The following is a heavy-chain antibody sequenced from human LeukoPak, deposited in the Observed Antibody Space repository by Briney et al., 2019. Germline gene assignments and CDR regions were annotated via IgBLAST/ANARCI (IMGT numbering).Heavy chain of an antibody. D-gene: IGHD3-22*01. V-gene: IGHV1-18*01. Sequence: GASVKVSCKASGYTFTSYGISWVRQAPGQGLEWMGWISAYNNNTIYAQNLQGRLTMTTDTSTSTAYMELRSLRSDDTAMYYCAREGHDTSGYYCPNWFDPWGQGTLVAVSS. CDR1: GYTFTSYG. CDR3: AREGHDTSGYYCPNWFDP. J-gene: IGHJ5*02. CDR2: ISAYNNNT.